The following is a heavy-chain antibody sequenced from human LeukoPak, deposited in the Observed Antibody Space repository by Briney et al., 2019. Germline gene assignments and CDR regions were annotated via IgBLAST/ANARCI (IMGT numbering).Heavy chain of an antibody. CDR2: ISSSSSYI. CDR1: GFTFSSYS. D-gene: IGHD2-21*02. J-gene: IGHJ3*02. Sequence: GGSLRLSCAASGFTFSSYSMNWVRQAPGKGLGWVSSISSSSSYIYYADSVKGRFTISRDNAKNSLYLQMNSLRAEDTAVYYCARESMTRDAFDIWGQGTMVTVSS. V-gene: IGHV3-21*01. CDR3: ARESMTRDAFDI.